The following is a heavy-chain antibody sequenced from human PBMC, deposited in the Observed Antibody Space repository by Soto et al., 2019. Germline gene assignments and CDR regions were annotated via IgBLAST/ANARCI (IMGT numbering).Heavy chain of an antibody. V-gene: IGHV3-33*01. CDR3: ARPRAGEPYCYGMDV. Sequence: QVQLVESGGGVVQPGRSLRLSCAASGFTFSSYGMHWVRQAPGKGLEWVAVIWYDGSNKYYADSVKGRFTISRDNSKNTLERQMNSLRAEDTAVYYCARPRAGEPYCYGMDVWGQGTTVTVSS. J-gene: IGHJ6*02. D-gene: IGHD2-21*01. CDR1: GFTFSSYG. CDR2: IWYDGSNK.